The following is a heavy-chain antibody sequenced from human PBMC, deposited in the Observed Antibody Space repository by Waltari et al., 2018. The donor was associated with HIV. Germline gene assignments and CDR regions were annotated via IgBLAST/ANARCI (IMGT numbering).Heavy chain of an antibody. CDR3: ARTNWDDAFDI. CDR1: GDSVTTGIYY. CDR2: FFDSGTT. J-gene: IGHJ3*02. Sequence: QVQLQESGPGLVKPSETLSLTCTVSGDSVTTGIYYWSWIRQPPGKGLEWLGYFFDSGTTNYNPSLKSRVTISLDTSKNLFSLKLTSVTAADTALYYCARTNWDDAFDIWGQGTMVIVSS. V-gene: IGHV4-61*01. D-gene: IGHD1-1*01.